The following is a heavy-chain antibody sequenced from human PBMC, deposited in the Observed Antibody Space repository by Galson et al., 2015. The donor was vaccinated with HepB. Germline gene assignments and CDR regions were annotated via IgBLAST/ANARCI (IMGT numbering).Heavy chain of an antibody. J-gene: IGHJ4*02. V-gene: IGHV3-30*04. CDR3: ARDRTFLMTVSGRDFDY. CDR1: GFTFSSYA. D-gene: IGHD6-19*01. Sequence: SLRLSCAASGFTFSSYAMHWVRQAPGKGLEWVAVISYDESNKFYAGSVKGRFTISRDNSKNTLYLQMSSLRVEDTAVYYCARDRTFLMTVSGRDFDYWGQGTLVTVSS. CDR2: ISYDESNK.